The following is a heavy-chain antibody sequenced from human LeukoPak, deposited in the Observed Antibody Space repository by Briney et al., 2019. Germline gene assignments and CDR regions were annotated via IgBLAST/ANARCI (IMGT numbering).Heavy chain of an antibody. V-gene: IGHV5-51*01. CDR2: IYPGDSDT. CDR3: ARPTNYYDSSGFVGPLFDY. D-gene: IGHD3-22*01. CDR1: GYSFTSYW. J-gene: IGHJ4*02. Sequence: GESLKIYCKGSGYSFTSYWIGWVRQMPGKGLEWMGIIYPGDSDTRYSPSFQGQVTISADKSISTAYLQWSSLKASDTAMYYCARPTNYYDSSGFVGPLFDYWGQGTLVTVSS.